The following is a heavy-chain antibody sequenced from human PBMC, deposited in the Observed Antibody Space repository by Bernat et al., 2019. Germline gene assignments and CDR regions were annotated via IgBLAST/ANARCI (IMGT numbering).Heavy chain of an antibody. J-gene: IGHJ6*03. Sequence: EVQLVESGGGLVQPGGSLRLSCAASGFTFSSYWMHWVRQAPGKGLVWVARINSDGRSTSYGDFVKGRFTISRDDSKNTLYLQMNSLRAEDTAVYYCAKDLTTVISRNYYYMDVWGKGTTVTVSS. D-gene: IGHD4-11*01. CDR3: AKDLTTVISRNYYYMDV. CDR2: INSDGRST. CDR1: GFTFSSYW. V-gene: IGHV3-74*01.